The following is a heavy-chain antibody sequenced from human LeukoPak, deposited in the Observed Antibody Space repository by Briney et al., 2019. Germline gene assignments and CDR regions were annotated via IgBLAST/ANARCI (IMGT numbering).Heavy chain of an antibody. CDR1: GYTFTGYY. Sequence: ASVKVSCKASGYTFTGYYMHWVRQAPGQGLEWMGWINPNSGGTNYAQKFQGRVTMTRDTSISTAYMELSRLRSDDTAVYYCARGIGITGTINVYYFDYWGQGTLVTVSS. V-gene: IGHV1-2*02. CDR2: INPNSGGT. D-gene: IGHD1-20*01. J-gene: IGHJ4*02. CDR3: ARGIGITGTINVYYFDY.